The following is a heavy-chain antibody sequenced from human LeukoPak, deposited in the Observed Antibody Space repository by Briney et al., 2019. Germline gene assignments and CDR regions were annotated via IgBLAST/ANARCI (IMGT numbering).Heavy chain of an antibody. CDR3: ASLTDSSGRGVDY. CDR1: GGSISSYY. J-gene: IGHJ4*02. D-gene: IGHD3-22*01. Sequence: PSETLSLTCTVSGGSISSYYWSWIRQPPGKGLEWIGYIYYSGSTNYNPSLKSRVTISVDTSKNQFSLKLSSVTAADTAVYYCASLTDSSGRGVDYWGQGTLVTVSS. CDR2: IYYSGST. V-gene: IGHV4-59*01.